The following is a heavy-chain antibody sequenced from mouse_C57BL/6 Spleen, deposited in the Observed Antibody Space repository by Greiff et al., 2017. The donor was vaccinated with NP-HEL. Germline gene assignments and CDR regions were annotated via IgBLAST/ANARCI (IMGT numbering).Heavy chain of an antibody. J-gene: IGHJ4*01. CDR3: ASGLYSFYAMDY. D-gene: IGHD2-12*01. CDR1: GYSFTGYY. Sequence: VQLQQSGPELVKPGASVKISCKASGYSFTGYYMNWVKQSPEKSLEWIGEINPSTGGTPYNQKFKAKATLTVDKSSSTAYMQLKSLTSEDSAVDYCASGLYSFYAMDYWGQGTSVTVSS. V-gene: IGHV1-42*01. CDR2: INPSTGGT.